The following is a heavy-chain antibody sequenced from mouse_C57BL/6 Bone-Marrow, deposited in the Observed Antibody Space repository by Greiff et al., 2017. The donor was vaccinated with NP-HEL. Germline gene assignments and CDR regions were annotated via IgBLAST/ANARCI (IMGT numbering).Heavy chain of an antibody. CDR2: INPNHGGT. Sequence: EVQLQQSGPELVKPGASVKIPCKASGYTFTDYNMDWVKQSHGKSLEWIGDINPNHGGTIYNQKFKGKATLTVDKSSSTAYMELRSLTSEDTAVYYCARVVATYYFDYWGQGTTLTVSS. V-gene: IGHV1-18*01. CDR3: ARVVATYYFDY. D-gene: IGHD1-1*01. CDR1: GYTFTDYN. J-gene: IGHJ2*01.